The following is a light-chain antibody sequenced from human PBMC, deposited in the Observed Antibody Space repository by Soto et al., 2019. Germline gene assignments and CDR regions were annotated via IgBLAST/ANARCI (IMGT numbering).Light chain of an antibody. Sequence: EIVLTQSPGTLSLSPGEGATLSCRASQSVTGTYLAWYQQKPGQAPRLLMYDTSARATGIPDRFSGSGSGTAFTLTINRLEPEDFAVYYCQLYGTFYTFGQGTKLEIK. V-gene: IGKV3-20*01. CDR3: QLYGTFYT. CDR1: QSVTGTY. J-gene: IGKJ2*01. CDR2: DTS.